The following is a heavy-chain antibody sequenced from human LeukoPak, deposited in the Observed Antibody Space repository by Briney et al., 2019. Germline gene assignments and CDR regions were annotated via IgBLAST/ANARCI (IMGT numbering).Heavy chain of an antibody. CDR1: GGSISSGGYY. J-gene: IGHJ4*02. CDR3: ARDQDSSGYSDY. V-gene: IGHV4-31*03. Sequence: SETLSLTCTVSGGSISSGGYYWSWIRQHPGKGLEWIGYIYYSGSPYYNPSLKSRVTISVDTSKNQFSLKLSSVTAADTAVYYCARDQDSSGYSDYWGQGTLVTVSS. CDR2: IYYSGSP. D-gene: IGHD3-22*01.